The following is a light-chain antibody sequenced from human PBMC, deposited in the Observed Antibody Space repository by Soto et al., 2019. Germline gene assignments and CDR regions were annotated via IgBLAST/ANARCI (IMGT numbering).Light chain of an antibody. Sequence: EIVLTQSPGTLSLSPGERATLSCRASQSLSSSYLAWHQQKPGQAPRLLIYGASSRATGIPDRFSGSGSGTDFTLTISRLEPEDFAVYYCQQYGNSPFTFGQGTRLEIK. J-gene: IGKJ5*01. V-gene: IGKV3-20*01. CDR1: QSLSSSY. CDR3: QQYGNSPFT. CDR2: GAS.